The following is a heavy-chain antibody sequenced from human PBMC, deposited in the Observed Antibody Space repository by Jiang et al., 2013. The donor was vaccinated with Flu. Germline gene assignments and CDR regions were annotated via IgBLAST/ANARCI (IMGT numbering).Heavy chain of an antibody. CDR1: GGSISSYY. Sequence: LLKPSETPSLTCTVSGGSISSYYWNLIRQPAGKGLEWIGRIYSSGSINYNPSLKSRVTMSVDTSKNQFSLRLSSVTAADTAVYYCARDAPVRYWGQGTLVTVSS. CDR2: IYSSGSI. CDR3: ARDAPVRY. J-gene: IGHJ4*02. V-gene: IGHV4-4*07.